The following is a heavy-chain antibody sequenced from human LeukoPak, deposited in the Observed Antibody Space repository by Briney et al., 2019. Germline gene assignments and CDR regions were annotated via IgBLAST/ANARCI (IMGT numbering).Heavy chain of an antibody. CDR3: AALRDERGPYGMDV. CDR2: ISGSGGST. CDR1: GFTFSSYA. Sequence: GGSLRLSCAASGFTFSSYAMSWVRQAPGKGLEWVSAISGSGGSTYYADSVKGRFTISRDNSKNTLYLQMNSLRAEDTAVYYCAALRDERGPYGMDVWGQGTTVTVSS. J-gene: IGHJ6*02. D-gene: IGHD2-21*01. V-gene: IGHV3-23*01.